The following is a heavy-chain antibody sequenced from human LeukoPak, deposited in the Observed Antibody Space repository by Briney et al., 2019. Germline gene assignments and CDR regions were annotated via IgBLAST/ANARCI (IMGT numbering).Heavy chain of an antibody. CDR1: GFTFSSYA. CDR3: GTIFGVVISEPEFDY. Sequence: TGGSLRLSCAVSGFTFSSYAMSWVRQAPGKGLEWVSTISGSGGSPYYADSVEGRFIISRDNSKNTLYLQMNSLRAEDTAVYYCGTIFGVVISEPEFDYWGQGTLVTVSS. V-gene: IGHV3-23*01. J-gene: IGHJ4*02. D-gene: IGHD3-3*01. CDR2: ISGSGGSP.